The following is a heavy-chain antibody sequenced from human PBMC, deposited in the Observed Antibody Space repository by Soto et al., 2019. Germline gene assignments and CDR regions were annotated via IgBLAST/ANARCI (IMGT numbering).Heavy chain of an antibody. D-gene: IGHD2-15*01. CDR3: ARDPPYCTGGSCRLDYYYGMDV. CDR2: ISGSGSAI. Sequence: QPGGSLRLSCAASGFTFSSSAMNWVRQAPGKGLEWVSYISGSGSAIYYADSVKGRFTISRDNAKNSLYLQMNSLRAEDTAVYYCARDPPYCTGGSCRLDYYYGMDVWGQGTTVTVSS. V-gene: IGHV3-48*03. J-gene: IGHJ6*02. CDR1: GFTFSSSA.